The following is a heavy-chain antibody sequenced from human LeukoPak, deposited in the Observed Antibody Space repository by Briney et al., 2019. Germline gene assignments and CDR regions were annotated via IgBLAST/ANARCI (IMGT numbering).Heavy chain of an antibody. Sequence: SQTLSLTCAISGDSVSTNTAAWNWIRQSPSRGLEWLGRTYYRSKWYTDYAVSVKSRITINPDTSKNQFSLQLNSVTPEDTAVYYCARALYGSGNYYNGMDVWGQGTTVTVSS. CDR2: TYYRSKWYT. J-gene: IGHJ6*02. CDR1: GDSVSTNTAA. CDR3: ARALYGSGNYYNGMDV. D-gene: IGHD3-10*01. V-gene: IGHV6-1*01.